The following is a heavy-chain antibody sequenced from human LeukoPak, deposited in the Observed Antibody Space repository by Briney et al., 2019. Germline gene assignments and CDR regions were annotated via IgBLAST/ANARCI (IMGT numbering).Heavy chain of an antibody. D-gene: IGHD3-10*01. J-gene: IGHJ4*02. CDR1: GFTFDDYA. CDR3: AKGWFGSRYHFDY. CDR2: ISWNSGSI. V-gene: IGHV3-9*01. Sequence: GGSLRLSCAASGFTFDDYAMHWVRQAPGKGLEWVSGISWNSGSIGYADSVKGRFTISRDNSKNTLYLQMNSLRAEDTAVYYCAKGWFGSRYHFDYWGQGTLVTVSS.